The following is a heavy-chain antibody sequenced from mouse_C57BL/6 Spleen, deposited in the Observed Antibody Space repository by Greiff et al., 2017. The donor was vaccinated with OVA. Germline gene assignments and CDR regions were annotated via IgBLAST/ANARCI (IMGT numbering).Heavy chain of an antibody. D-gene: IGHD2-4*01. CDR3: ARHYYDYDGGFDY. Sequence: EVQVVESGGGLVKPGGSLKLSCAASGFTFSDYGMHWVRQAPEKGLEWVAYISSGSSTIYYADTVKGRFTISRDNAKNTLFLQMTSLRSEDTAMYYCARHYYDYDGGFDYWGQGTTLTVSS. J-gene: IGHJ2*01. CDR1: GFTFSDYG. V-gene: IGHV5-17*01. CDR2: ISSGSSTI.